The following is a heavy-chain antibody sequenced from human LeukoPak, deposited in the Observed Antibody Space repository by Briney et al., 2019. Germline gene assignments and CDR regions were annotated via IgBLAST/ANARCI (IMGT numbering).Heavy chain of an antibody. D-gene: IGHD4-17*01. Sequence: PSGTLSLTCAVSGDSISSTNWWNWVRQPPRKGLEWIGEIDHRGNTNYNPSLKSRVTISVDRSKNQFSLQLTSVTAADTAVYYCARGYGPGYWGRGTLVTVSA. J-gene: IGHJ4*02. CDR1: GDSISSTNW. CDR3: ARGYGPGY. V-gene: IGHV4-4*02. CDR2: IDHRGNT.